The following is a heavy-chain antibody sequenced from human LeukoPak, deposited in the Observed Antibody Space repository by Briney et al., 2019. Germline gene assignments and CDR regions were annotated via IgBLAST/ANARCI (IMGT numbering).Heavy chain of an antibody. Sequence: GGSLRLSCAASGSTFSNHWMSWVRQGPGKGLEWVANINEDGSEKYYVDSVKGRFTISRDNAKNSLYLQMNSLRAEDTAVYYCARGGRGFDPWGQGTLVTVSS. V-gene: IGHV3-7*01. CDR2: INEDGSEK. CDR1: GSTFSNHW. CDR3: ARGGRGFDP. J-gene: IGHJ5*02.